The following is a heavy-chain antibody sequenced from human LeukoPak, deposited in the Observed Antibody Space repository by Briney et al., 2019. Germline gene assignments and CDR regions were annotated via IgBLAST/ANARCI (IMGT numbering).Heavy chain of an antibody. Sequence: SPSETLSHSCTVSGGSISSYYWGWIRQPPGKGLEWIGNIFYIGSTYYSPSVKSRVTISLDTSRNQFSLKLNSVTAADTAVYYCAKSNGYGLVDIWGQGTMVTVSS. CDR1: GGSISSYY. CDR3: AKSNGYGLVDI. J-gene: IGHJ3*02. D-gene: IGHD3-10*01. V-gene: IGHV4-39*07. CDR2: IFYIGST.